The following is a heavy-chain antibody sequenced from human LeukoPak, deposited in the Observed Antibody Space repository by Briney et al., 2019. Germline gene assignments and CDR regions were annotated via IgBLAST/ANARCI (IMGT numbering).Heavy chain of an antibody. V-gene: IGHV4-59*08. CDR3: ARVGTYGSGSYLSWLDY. Sequence: SETLSLTCTVSGGSIGSYYWSWIRQPPGKGLEWIGYISYSGSTNYNPSLKSRVTISVDTSKSQFSLNLSSVTAADTAVYYCARVGTYGSGSYLSWLDYWGQGTLVTVSS. CDR1: GGSIGSYY. CDR2: ISYSGST. J-gene: IGHJ4*02. D-gene: IGHD3-10*01.